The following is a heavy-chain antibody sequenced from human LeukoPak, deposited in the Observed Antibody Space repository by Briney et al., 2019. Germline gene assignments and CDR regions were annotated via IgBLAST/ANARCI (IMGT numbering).Heavy chain of an antibody. J-gene: IGHJ4*02. CDR3: ARDPTTQTFDY. CDR2: ISTYNGNT. CDR1: GYTFTSYG. Sequence: ASVKVSCKASGYTFTSYGISWVRQAPGQGLEWMGWISTYNGNTNSAQKLQGRVTMTTHTSTTTAHMELRSLTSDDTAVYYCARDPTTQTFDYWGQGTLVTVSS. V-gene: IGHV1-18*01. D-gene: IGHD4-11*01.